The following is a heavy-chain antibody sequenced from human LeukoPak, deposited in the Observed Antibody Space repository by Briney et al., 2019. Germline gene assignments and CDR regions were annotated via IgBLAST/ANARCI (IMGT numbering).Heavy chain of an antibody. J-gene: IGHJ4*02. CDR1: GGSISSYH. V-gene: IGHV4-59*01. CDR3: ARLPRAARPFDY. D-gene: IGHD6-6*01. CDR2: IYYSGST. Sequence: PSETLSLTCTVSGGSISSYHWSSVRQPPGKGLEWIGYIYYSGSTNYNPSLKSRVTISVDTSKNQFSLKLCSVSAADTAVYFCARLPRAARPFDYWGQGTLVTVSS.